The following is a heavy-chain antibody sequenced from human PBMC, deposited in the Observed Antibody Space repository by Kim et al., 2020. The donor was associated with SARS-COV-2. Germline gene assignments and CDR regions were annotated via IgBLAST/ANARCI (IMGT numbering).Heavy chain of an antibody. V-gene: IGHV4-39*01. D-gene: IGHD3-9*01. J-gene: IGHJ4*02. CDR2: IYYSGST. CDR1: GGSISSSSYY. CDR3: ASHGVTGYYRSLYYFDY. Sequence: SETLSLTCTVSGGSISSSSYYWGWIRQPPGKGLEWIGSIYYSGSTYYNPSLKSRVTISVDTSKNQFSLKLSSVTAADTAVYYCASHGVTGYYRSLYYFDYWGQGTLVTVSS.